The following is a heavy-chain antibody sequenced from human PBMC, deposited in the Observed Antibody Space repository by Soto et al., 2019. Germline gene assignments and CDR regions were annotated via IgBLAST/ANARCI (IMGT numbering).Heavy chain of an antibody. CDR2: IHSDGSST. Sequence: GGSLRLSCAASGFTFSYYWMHWVRQAPGQGLVWVSRIHSDGSSTTYADTVKGRFTISRDNAKNTLYLQMISLRAEYTAVYYCARGDRGAFDLWGQGTMVTVSS. V-gene: IGHV3-74*01. D-gene: IGHD2-21*02. CDR3: ARGDRGAFDL. J-gene: IGHJ3*01. CDR1: GFTFSYYW.